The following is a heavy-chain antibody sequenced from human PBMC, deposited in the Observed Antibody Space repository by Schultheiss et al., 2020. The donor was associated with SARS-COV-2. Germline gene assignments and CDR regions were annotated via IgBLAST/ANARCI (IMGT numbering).Heavy chain of an antibody. J-gene: IGHJ1*01. V-gene: IGHV3-23*01. CDR3: ARSGPRRKEYFQH. Sequence: GGSLRLSCAASGFTFSSYAMSWVRQAPGKGLEWVSAISGSGGSTYYADSVKGRFTISRDNAKNSLYLQMNSLRDEDTAVYYCARSGPRRKEYFQHWGQGTLVTVSS. CDR1: GFTFSSYA. CDR2: ISGSGGST. D-gene: IGHD1-14*01.